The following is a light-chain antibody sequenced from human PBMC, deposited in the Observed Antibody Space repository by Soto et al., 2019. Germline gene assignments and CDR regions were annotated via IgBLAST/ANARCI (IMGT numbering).Light chain of an antibody. CDR2: AAG. CDR1: QSISGN. CDR3: QQSYSHPRT. Sequence: DIQMTQSPSSLSASIGDRVIITCRASQSISGNLNWYQQKPGQAPQLLIYAAGTLQSGVPSRFSGSGSGTGFTLIINNLQPEDVAIYYCQQSYSHPRTFGQGTKVEIK. V-gene: IGKV1-39*01. J-gene: IGKJ1*01.